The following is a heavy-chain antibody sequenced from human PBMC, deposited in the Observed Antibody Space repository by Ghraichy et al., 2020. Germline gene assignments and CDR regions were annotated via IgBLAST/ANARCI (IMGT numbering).Heavy chain of an antibody. CDR3: AKDGDFWGGSQSDY. J-gene: IGHJ4*02. Sequence: GGSLRLSCAASGFTFSNFAMNWVRQAPGKGLEWVSSIRGDGDNPQNADSVKGRFTISRDNSKNTLYLQMNSLRVEDTATYYCAKDGDFWGGSQSDYWGQGTLVTVSS. V-gene: IGHV3-23*01. CDR1: GFTFSNFA. CDR2: IRGDGDNP. D-gene: IGHD3-3*01.